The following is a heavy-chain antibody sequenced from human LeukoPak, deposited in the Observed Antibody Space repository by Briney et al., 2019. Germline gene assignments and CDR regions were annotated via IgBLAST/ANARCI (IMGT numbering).Heavy chain of an antibody. Sequence: VASVKVSCKVSGYTLTELSMHWVRQAPGKGLEWMGGFDPEDGETIYAQKFQGRVTMTEDTSTDTAYMELSSLRSEDTAVYYCATWRNEKNNTGYSSVWRDYWGQGTLVTVSS. CDR2: FDPEDGET. D-gene: IGHD6-19*01. V-gene: IGHV1-24*01. J-gene: IGHJ4*02. CDR3: ATWRNEKNNTGYSSVWRDY. CDR1: GYTLTELS.